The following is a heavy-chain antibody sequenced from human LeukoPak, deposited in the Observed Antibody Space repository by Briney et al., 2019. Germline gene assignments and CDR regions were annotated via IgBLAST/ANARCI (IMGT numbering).Heavy chain of an antibody. CDR3: ARDEGRGSGSYFPNYFDY. CDR1: GYIFAHNG. CDR2: ISAKNGDT. J-gene: IGHJ4*02. D-gene: IGHD3-10*01. V-gene: IGHV1-18*01. Sequence: ASVKVSCKTSGYIFAHNGISWVRQAPGQGPEWMGWISAKNGDTKYVQKFQGRVTMTTDTSTSTAYMDLRTLRSDDTAVYYCARDEGRGSGSYFPNYFDYWGQGTLVTVSS.